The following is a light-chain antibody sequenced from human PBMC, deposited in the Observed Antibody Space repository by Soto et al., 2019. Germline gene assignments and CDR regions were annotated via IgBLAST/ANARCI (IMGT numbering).Light chain of an antibody. CDR1: QSVGSNY. Sequence: DIVLTQSPATLSLSTGERATLSCRASQSVGSNYLAWYQQRPGQPPNLLIFGASHRAPDIPDRFSGSGSGTDFTLTISRLEPEDFAVYYCQQYGGSVQTFGQGTKVDIK. J-gene: IGKJ1*01. V-gene: IGKV3-20*01. CDR3: QQYGGSVQT. CDR2: GAS.